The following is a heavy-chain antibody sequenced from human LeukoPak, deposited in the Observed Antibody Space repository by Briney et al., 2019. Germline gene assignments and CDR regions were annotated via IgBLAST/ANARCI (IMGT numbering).Heavy chain of an antibody. D-gene: IGHD3-22*01. CDR1: GYTFTSYY. J-gene: IGHJ4*02. CDR3: AREGGDYYYDSSGYYMDY. Sequence: GASVKVSCKASGYTFTSYYMHWVRQAPGQGLEWMGIINPSGGSTSYAQKSQGRVTMTRDTSTSTVYMEMSSLRSEDTAVYYCAREGGDYYYDSSGYYMDYWGQGTLVTVSS. V-gene: IGHV1-46*01. CDR2: INPSGGST.